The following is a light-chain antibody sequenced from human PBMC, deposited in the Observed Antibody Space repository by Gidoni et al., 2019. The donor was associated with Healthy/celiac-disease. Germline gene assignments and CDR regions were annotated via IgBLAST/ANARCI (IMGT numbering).Light chain of an antibody. J-gene: IGLJ1*01. CDR2: EGS. CDR1: SSDVGSYNL. V-gene: IGLV2-23*01. Sequence: QSALTQPASVSGSPGQSITISCTGTSSDVGSYNLVSWYQQQPGKAPKLMIYEGSKRPSGVSNRFSGSKSGNTASLTISGLQAEDEADYYCCSYAGSSRVFGTGTKVTVL. CDR3: CSYAGSSRV.